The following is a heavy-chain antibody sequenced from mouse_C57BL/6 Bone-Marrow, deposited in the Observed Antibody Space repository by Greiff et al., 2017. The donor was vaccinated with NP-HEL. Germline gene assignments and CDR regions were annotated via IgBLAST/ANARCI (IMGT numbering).Heavy chain of an antibody. V-gene: IGHV5-4*01. D-gene: IGHD1-1*01. CDR3: ARDNYGTHYYAMDY. J-gene: IGHJ4*01. CDR1: GFTFSSYA. CDR2: ISDGGSYT. Sequence: EVNVVESGGGLVKPGGSLKLSCAASGFTFSSYAMSWVRQTPEKRLEWVATISDGGSYTYYPDNVKGRFTISRDNAKNNLYLQMSHLKSEDTAMYYCARDNYGTHYYAMDYWGQGTSVTVSS.